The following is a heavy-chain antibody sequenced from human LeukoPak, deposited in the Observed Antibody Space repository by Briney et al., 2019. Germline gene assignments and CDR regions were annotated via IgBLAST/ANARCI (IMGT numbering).Heavy chain of an antibody. Sequence: GGSLRLSCAASGFTVSSKYMSWVRQAPGKGLEWVSAISGSGGSTYYADSVKGRFTISRDNSKNTLYLQMNSLRAEDTAVYYCAKSNPPNYYDSSGYLDYWGQGTLVTVSS. CDR3: AKSNPPNYYDSSGYLDY. V-gene: IGHV3-23*01. CDR2: ISGSGGST. D-gene: IGHD3-22*01. CDR1: GFTVSSKY. J-gene: IGHJ4*02.